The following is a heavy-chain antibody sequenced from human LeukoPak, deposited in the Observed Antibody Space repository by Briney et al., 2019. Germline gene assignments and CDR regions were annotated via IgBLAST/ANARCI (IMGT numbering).Heavy chain of an antibody. D-gene: IGHD6-19*01. CDR2: INPSGGST. CDR1: GYTFNGYY. Sequence: GASVKVPCKGSGYTFNGYYMHWVRQAPGQGLEWMGIINPSGGSTSYAQKFQGRVTMTRDMSTSTVYMELSSLRSEDTAVYYCARSLSRGYSSGWYYFDYWGQGTLVTVSS. V-gene: IGHV1-46*02. J-gene: IGHJ4*02. CDR3: ARSLSRGYSSGWYYFDY.